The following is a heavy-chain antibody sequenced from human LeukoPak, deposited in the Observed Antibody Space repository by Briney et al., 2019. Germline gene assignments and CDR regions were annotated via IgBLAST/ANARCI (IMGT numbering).Heavy chain of an antibody. V-gene: IGHV4-38-2*02. CDR3: AREVEWELLPYYFDY. Sequence: SEALSLTCAVSGYSISSGYYWGWIRQPPGKGLEWIGSIYHSGSTYYNPSLKSRATISVDTSKNQFSLKLSSVTAADTAVYYCAREVEWELLPYYFDYWGQGTLVTVSS. CDR1: GYSISSGYY. D-gene: IGHD1-26*01. J-gene: IGHJ4*02. CDR2: IYHSGST.